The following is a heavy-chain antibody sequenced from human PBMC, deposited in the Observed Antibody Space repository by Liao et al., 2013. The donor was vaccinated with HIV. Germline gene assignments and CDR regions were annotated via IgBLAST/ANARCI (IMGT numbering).Heavy chain of an antibody. CDR3: ARDRPSSSFFEY. CDR1: GGSISSGSYY. Sequence: QVQLQESGPGLVKPSQTLSLTCTVSGGSISSGSYYWSWIRHPAGKGLEWIGRIDTSGNTNYNPSLKSRATLSEDTSKNQFSLRLSSVTAADTAVYYCARDRPSSSFFEYWGQGILVTVSA. CDR2: IDTSGNT. J-gene: IGHJ4*02. D-gene: IGHD6-13*01. V-gene: IGHV4-61*02.